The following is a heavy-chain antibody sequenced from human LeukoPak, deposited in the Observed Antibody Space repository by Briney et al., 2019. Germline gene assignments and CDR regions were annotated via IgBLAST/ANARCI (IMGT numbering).Heavy chain of an antibody. CDR1: GGTFSSYA. J-gene: IGHJ6*03. CDR2: IIPIFGTA. V-gene: IGHV1-69*13. CDR3: ARGVNYYYYYMDV. Sequence: SVNVSCKASGGTFSSYAISWVRQAPGQGLEWMGGIIPIFGTANYAQKFQGRVTITADESTSTAYMELSSLRSEDTAVYYCARGVNYYYYYMDVWGKGTTVTISS.